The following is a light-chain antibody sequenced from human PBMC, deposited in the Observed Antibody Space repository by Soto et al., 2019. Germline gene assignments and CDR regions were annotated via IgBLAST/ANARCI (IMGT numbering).Light chain of an antibody. Sequence: QSALTQPASVSGSPGQSITISCTGTSGDVGAYNYVSWYQQHPGKAPKLMIYDVSNRPSGVSNRFSGSKSGNTASLTISGLQDEDEADYYCSSFTSSTTLIFGGGTKVTVL. CDR2: DVS. CDR1: SGDVGAYNY. CDR3: SSFTSSTTLI. V-gene: IGLV2-14*03. J-gene: IGLJ2*01.